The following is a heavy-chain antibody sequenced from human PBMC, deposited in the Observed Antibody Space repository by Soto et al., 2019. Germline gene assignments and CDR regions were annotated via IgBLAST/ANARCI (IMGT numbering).Heavy chain of an antibody. CDR3: ARGYSGYDLFTDNFDY. CDR2: IWYDGSNK. Sequence: GGSLRLSCAASGFTFSSYGMHWVRQAPGKGLEWVAVIWYDGSNKYYADSVKGRFTISRDNSKNTLYLQMNSLRAEDTAVYYCARGYSGYDLFTDNFDYWGQGTLVTVSS. CDR1: GFTFSSYG. D-gene: IGHD5-12*01. V-gene: IGHV3-33*01. J-gene: IGHJ4*02.